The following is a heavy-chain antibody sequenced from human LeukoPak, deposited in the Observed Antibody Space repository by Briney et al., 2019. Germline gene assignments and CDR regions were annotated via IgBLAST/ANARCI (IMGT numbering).Heavy chain of an antibody. CDR2: ISHSGST. D-gene: IGHD5-18*01. V-gene: IGHV4-38-2*01. J-gene: IGHJ4*02. Sequence: SETLSLTCAVSSYSISSGYYWGWVRQPPGQGLEWIRSISHSGSTYYNPSFKSRATISIDTSKNQFSLKLNSVTAADTAMYYCVRAVDSYYSDSWGQGTQVAVSS. CDR1: SYSISSGYY. CDR3: VRAVDSYYSDS.